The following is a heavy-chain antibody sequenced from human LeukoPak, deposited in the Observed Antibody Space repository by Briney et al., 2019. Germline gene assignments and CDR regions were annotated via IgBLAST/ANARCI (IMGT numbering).Heavy chain of an antibody. Sequence: ASVKVSCKASGYTFTSYGISWVRQAPGQGLEWMGWIGAYNGNTNYAQKLQGGVTMTTDTSTSTAYMELRSLRSDDTAVYYCARGYCSGGSCYPFDYWGQGTLVTVSS. CDR3: ARGYCSGGSCYPFDY. CDR2: IGAYNGNT. V-gene: IGHV1-18*01. J-gene: IGHJ4*02. CDR1: GYTFTSYG. D-gene: IGHD2-15*01.